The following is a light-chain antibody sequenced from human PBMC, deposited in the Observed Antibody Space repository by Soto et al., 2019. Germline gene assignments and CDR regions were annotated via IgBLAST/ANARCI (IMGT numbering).Light chain of an antibody. CDR3: QQYRSSPYT. CDR2: GAS. J-gene: IGKJ2*01. CDR1: QSVSSSY. V-gene: IGKV3-20*01. Sequence: EIVLTQSPGTLSLSPGERATLSCRASQSVSSSYLAWYQQKPGQAPRLLIYGASSRATGIPDRFSGSGSGTDFTLTISRLEPEDFAVYYCQQYRSSPYTFGRGTKLEIK.